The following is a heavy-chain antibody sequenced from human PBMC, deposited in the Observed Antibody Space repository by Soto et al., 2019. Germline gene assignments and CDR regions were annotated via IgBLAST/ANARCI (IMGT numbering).Heavy chain of an antibody. D-gene: IGHD3-9*01. CDR3: ARDRRDLLTGYPYWYFDL. CDR2: ISSSSSYI. Sequence: EVQLVESGGGLVKPGGSLRLSCAASGFTFSSYSMNWVRQAPGKGLEWVSSISSSSSYIYYADSVKGRFSISRDNAKNSLYLQMNSLRAEDTAVYYCARDRRDLLTGYPYWYFDLWGRGTLVTVSS. CDR1: GFTFSSYS. J-gene: IGHJ2*01. V-gene: IGHV3-21*01.